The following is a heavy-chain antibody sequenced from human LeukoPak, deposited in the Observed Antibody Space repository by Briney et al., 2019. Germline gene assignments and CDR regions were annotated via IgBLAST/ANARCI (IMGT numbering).Heavy chain of an antibody. CDR2: INNDGSST. CDR1: GYAFSGDW. Sequence: GGSLRLSCKGSGYAFSGDWMHWVRQAPGKGLVWVSRINNDGSSTGYADSVTGRFTISRDNAKNTLFLQMSSLRAEATAVYYCASFNPISLSDYSGQGTLVTVSS. D-gene: IGHD1-14*01. V-gene: IGHV3-74*01. CDR3: ASFNPISLSDY. J-gene: IGHJ4*02.